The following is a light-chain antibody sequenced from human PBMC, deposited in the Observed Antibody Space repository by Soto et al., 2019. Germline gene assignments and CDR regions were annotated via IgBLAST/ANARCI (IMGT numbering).Light chain of an antibody. CDR2: GAS. CDR3: QQRSNWPPVT. Sequence: IVMTQSPATLSVSPWERATLSCRASQSVSSNLAWYQQKPGQAPRLLIYGASTRATGIPARFSGSGSGTEFTLTISSLEPEDFGVYYCQQRSNWPPVTFGGGTKVDIK. CDR1: QSVSSN. V-gene: IGKV3-15*01. J-gene: IGKJ4*01.